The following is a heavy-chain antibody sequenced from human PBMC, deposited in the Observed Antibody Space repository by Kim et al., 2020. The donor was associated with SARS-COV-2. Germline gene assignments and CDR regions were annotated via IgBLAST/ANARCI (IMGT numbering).Heavy chain of an antibody. CDR3: ARDGGGEDSSGWYEEDY. CDR1: GGTFSSYA. J-gene: IGHJ4*02. D-gene: IGHD6-19*01. Sequence: SVKVSCKASGGTFSSYAISWVRQAPGQGLEWMGGIIPIFGTANYAQKFQGRVTITADESTSTAYMELSSLRSEDTAAYYCARDGGGEDSSGWYEEDYWGQGTLVTVSS. V-gene: IGHV1-69*13. CDR2: IIPIFGTA.